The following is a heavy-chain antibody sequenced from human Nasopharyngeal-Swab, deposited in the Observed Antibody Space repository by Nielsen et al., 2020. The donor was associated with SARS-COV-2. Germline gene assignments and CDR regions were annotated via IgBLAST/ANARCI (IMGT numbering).Heavy chain of an antibody. J-gene: IGHJ6*02. CDR1: GFTFSSYS. Sequence: GESLKISCAASGFTFSSYSMNWVRQAPGKGLEWVSAISGSGGSTYYADSVKGRFTISRDNSKNTLYLQMNSLRAEDTAVYYCAKDPLVTTVTTGYYYYGMDVWGQGTTVTVSS. CDR2: ISGSGGST. CDR3: AKDPLVTTVTTGYYYYGMDV. D-gene: IGHD4-17*01. V-gene: IGHV3-23*01.